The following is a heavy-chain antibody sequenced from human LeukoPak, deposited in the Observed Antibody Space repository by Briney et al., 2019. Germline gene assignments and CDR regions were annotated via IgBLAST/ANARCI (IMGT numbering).Heavy chain of an antibody. D-gene: IGHD1-26*01. CDR2: VSISSGTI. CDR3: ARGEWDLRD. V-gene: IGHV3-48*04. CDR1: GFTFSGHN. J-gene: IGHJ4*02. Sequence: GGSPRLSCAASGFTFSGHNMNWVRQAPGKGLKWISFVSISSGTIYYADSVNGRFRISRDNAKSSLDLEMNSLRAEDTAFYYCARGEWDLRDWGQGTLVIVSS.